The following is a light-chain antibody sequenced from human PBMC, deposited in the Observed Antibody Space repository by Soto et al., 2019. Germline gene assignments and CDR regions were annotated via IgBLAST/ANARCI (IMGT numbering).Light chain of an antibody. J-gene: IGLJ3*02. Sequence: QSALTQPASVSGSPGQSITISCTGTSSDVGGYNYVSWYQQHPGKAPKLMIYDVSNRPSGVSNRFSGSKSGNTASLTISGLQAEDEADYYFSSYTSGSTPWVFGGGTKGTVL. CDR1: SSDVGGYNY. CDR3: SSYTSGSTPWV. V-gene: IGLV2-14*01. CDR2: DVS.